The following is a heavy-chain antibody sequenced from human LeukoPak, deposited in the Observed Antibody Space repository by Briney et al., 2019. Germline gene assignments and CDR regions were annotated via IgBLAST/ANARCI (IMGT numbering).Heavy chain of an antibody. CDR1: GFTFSSNS. V-gene: IGHV3-48*02. J-gene: IGHJ4*02. CDR3: ARDRKDGYNPLDY. Sequence: GGSLRLSCAVSGFTFSSNSMNWVRQAPGKGLEWISYTSDSSNTIYYADSVKGRFTISRDNAKNSLYLQMNSLRDEDTAVYYCARDRKDGYNPLDYWGQGTLVTVSS. CDR2: TSDSSNTI. D-gene: IGHD5-24*01.